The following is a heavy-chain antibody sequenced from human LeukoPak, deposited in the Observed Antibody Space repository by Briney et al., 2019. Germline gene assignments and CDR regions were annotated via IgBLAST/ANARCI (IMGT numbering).Heavy chain of an antibody. CDR1: GYTFTSYG. V-gene: IGHV1-18*01. D-gene: IGHD6-19*01. CDR2: ISAYNGNT. Sequence: GASVKVSCKASGYTFTSYGICWVRQAPGQGLEWMGWISAYNGNTNYAQKLQGRVTMTTDTSTSTAYMELRSLRSDDAAVYYCARDLRSGIYSSGWYVGNSAGYWGQGTLVTVSS. CDR3: ARDLRSGIYSSGWYVGNSAGY. J-gene: IGHJ4*02.